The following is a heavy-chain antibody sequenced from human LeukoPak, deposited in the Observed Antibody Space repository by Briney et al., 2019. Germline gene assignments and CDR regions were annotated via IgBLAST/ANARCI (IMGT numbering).Heavy chain of an antibody. Sequence: GGSLRLSCAGSGFSFSSYEMNWVRQAPGKGLEWVSYISSSGRAIYYADSVKGRFTVSRDNAKNSLYLQMNSLRAEDTAVYYCARCPRWAHFDYWGQGTLVTVSS. J-gene: IGHJ4*02. D-gene: IGHD4-23*01. CDR2: ISSSGRAI. CDR3: ARCPRWAHFDY. V-gene: IGHV3-48*03. CDR1: GFSFSSYE.